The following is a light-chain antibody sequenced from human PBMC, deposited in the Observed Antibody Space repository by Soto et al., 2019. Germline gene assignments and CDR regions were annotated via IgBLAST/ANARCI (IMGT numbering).Light chain of an antibody. CDR3: QTWGSGIPWV. Sequence: QTVVTQSPSASASLGASVKLTCTLSSGHSSYAIAWHQQQPEKGPRYLMKINSDGSHSKGDGIPDRFSGSSSGTERYLTISSLQSEDEADYYCQTWGSGIPWVFGGGTKLTVL. CDR2: INSDGSH. CDR1: SGHSSYA. J-gene: IGLJ3*02. V-gene: IGLV4-69*01.